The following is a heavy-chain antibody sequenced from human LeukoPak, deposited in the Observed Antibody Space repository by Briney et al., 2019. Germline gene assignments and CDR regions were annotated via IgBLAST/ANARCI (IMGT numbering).Heavy chain of an antibody. CDR2: TYYRSKWFF. CDR3: ARGDYDNCGGGFHI. V-gene: IGHV6-1*01. D-gene: IGHD2-21*01. CDR1: GDNVSSNSAA. J-gene: IGHJ3*02. Sequence: SQTLSLTCVISGDNVSSNSAAWNWIRQSPSGGLEWLGRTYYRSKWFFDCAVSMKSRLTINSDTSQSHVSLQLRSVTPEDTAVYYCARGDYDNCGGGFHIWGQGTLVTVSS.